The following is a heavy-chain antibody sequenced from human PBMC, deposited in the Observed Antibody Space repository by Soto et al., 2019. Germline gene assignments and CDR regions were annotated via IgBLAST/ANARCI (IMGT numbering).Heavy chain of an antibody. CDR3: ASIQGPWGEYSGYGAAFDI. D-gene: IGHD5-12*01. J-gene: IGHJ3*02. V-gene: IGHV3-30*03. CDR1: GFTFSSYG. CDR2: ISYDGSNK. Sequence: GGSLRLSCAASGFTFSSYGMHWVRQAPGKGLEWVAVISYDGSNKYYADSVKGRFTISRDNSKNTLYLQMNSLRAEDTALYYCASIQGPWGEYSGYGAAFDIWGQGTVVTVSS.